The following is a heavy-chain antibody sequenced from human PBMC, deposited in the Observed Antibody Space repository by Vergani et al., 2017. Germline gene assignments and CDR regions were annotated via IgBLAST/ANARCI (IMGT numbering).Heavy chain of an antibody. Sequence: QVQLVQSGAEVKKPGSSVKVSCKASGGTFSSYTISWVRQAPGQGLEWMGRIIPILGIANYAQKFQGRVTITADKSTSTAYMELSSLRSEDTAVYYCARTRKYDSSGYYIMGWFDPWGQGTLVTVSS. J-gene: IGHJ5*02. CDR2: IIPILGIA. D-gene: IGHD3-22*01. V-gene: IGHV1-69*02. CDR1: GGTFSSYT. CDR3: ARTRKYDSSGYYIMGWFDP.